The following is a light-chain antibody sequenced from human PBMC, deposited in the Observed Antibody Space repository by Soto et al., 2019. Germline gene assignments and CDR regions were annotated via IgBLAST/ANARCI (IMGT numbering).Light chain of an antibody. CDR2: MAS. CDR1: QSLLHNNGYNY. CDR3: MQPLHTPPWT. J-gene: IGKJ1*01. V-gene: IGKV2-28*01. Sequence: DVVMTQSPLSLPVTPGEPASISCRSNQSLLHNNGYNYLDWYLQKPGQSPQLLIYMASYRASGVPDRFSGSGSGTDFTLTISRVEAEDVGIYYCMQPLHTPPWTFGQGTKV.